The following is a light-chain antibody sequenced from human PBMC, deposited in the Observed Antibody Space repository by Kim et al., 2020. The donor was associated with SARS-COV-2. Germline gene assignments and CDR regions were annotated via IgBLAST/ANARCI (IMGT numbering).Light chain of an antibody. V-gene: IGKV1-27*01. CDR3: QKYNSALRT. Sequence: PSVGERVTITCRASQAISNYLAWYQQKPGQVPRLLIYAASNLQSGVPSRFSGSGSGTDFTLTISSLQPEDVATYYCQKYNSALRTFGQGTKVDIK. CDR1: QAISNY. J-gene: IGKJ1*01. CDR2: AAS.